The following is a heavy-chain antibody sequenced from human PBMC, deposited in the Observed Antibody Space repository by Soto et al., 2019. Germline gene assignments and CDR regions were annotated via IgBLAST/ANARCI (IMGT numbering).Heavy chain of an antibody. D-gene: IGHD2-21*02. CDR2: IYPGDSDT. V-gene: IGHV5-51*01. CDR3: ARRGDSYWYFDL. J-gene: IGHJ2*01. CDR1: GYKFTGLW. Sequence: VESQKISCKGSGYKFTGLWVGRVRQMPGKGLEWMGLIYPGDSDTRYSPSFQGQVTISADKSISTAYLQWSSLKASDTAMYYCARRGDSYWYFDLWGHGTLVTVSS.